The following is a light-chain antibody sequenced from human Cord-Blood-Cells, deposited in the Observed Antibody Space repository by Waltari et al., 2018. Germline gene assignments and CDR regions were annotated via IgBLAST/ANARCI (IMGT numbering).Light chain of an antibody. Sequence: DIVMTQSPDSLAVSLGERATINCKSSQSVFSSSNIKHYLAWYQQKPGQPPKLLIYWASTRESGVPDRFSGSGSGTDFTLTISSLQAEDVAVYYCQQYYSTPPTFGQGTKVEIK. J-gene: IGKJ1*01. CDR1: QSVFSSSNIKHY. CDR3: QQYYSTPPT. V-gene: IGKV4-1*01. CDR2: WAS.